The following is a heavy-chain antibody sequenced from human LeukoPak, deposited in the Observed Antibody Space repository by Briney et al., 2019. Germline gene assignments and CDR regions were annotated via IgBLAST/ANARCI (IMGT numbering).Heavy chain of an antibody. CDR2: IYYSGST. V-gene: IGHV4-59*01. CDR3: ARALYYYDSSGYNWEAFDI. Sequence: SETLSLTCTVSGGSISSYYWSWIRQPPGKGLEWIGYIYYSGSTNYNPSLKGRVTISVDTSKNQFSLKLSSVTAADTAMYYCARALYYYDSSGYNWEAFDIWGQGTMVTVSS. J-gene: IGHJ3*02. CDR1: GGSISSYY. D-gene: IGHD3-22*01.